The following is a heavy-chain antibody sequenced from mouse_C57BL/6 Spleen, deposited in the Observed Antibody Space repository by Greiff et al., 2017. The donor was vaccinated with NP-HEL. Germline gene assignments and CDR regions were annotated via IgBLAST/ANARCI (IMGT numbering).Heavy chain of an antibody. Sequence: VQLQESGPELVKPGASVKISCKASGYSFTSYYIHWVKQRPGQGLEWIGWIYPGSGNTKYNEKFKGKATLTADTSSSTAYMQLSSLTSEDSAVYYCARGTTVGPFAYWGQGTLVTVSA. CDR3: ARGTTVGPFAY. CDR2: IYPGSGNT. D-gene: IGHD1-1*01. V-gene: IGHV1-66*01. CDR1: GYSFTSYY. J-gene: IGHJ3*01.